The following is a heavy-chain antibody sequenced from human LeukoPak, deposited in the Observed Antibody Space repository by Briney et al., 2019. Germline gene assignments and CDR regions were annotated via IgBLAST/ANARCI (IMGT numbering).Heavy chain of an antibody. D-gene: IGHD6-6*01. CDR3: AKDPPAASIARH. Sequence: PGGSLRLSCAASGFTFSSYATSWVRQAPGKGLEWVSAIIGSGGSTYYADPVKGRFTISRDNSKNTLYLQMNSLRAEDTAVYYCAKDPPAASIARHGGQGTLVTVSS. J-gene: IGHJ4*02. CDR2: IIGSGGST. CDR1: GFTFSSYA. V-gene: IGHV3-23*01.